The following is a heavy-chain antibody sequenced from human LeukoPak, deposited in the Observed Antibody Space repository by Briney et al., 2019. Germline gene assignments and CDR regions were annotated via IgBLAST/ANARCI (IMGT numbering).Heavy chain of an antibody. V-gene: IGHV1-8*01. J-gene: IGHJ3*02. Sequence: GASVKVSCKASGYTFTSYDINWVRQATGQGLEWMGWMNPNSGNTGYAQKFQGRVTMTRNTSINTAYMELSSLRSEDTAVYYCARSWGLHDAFDIWGQGTMVTVSS. CDR3: ARSWGLHDAFDI. CDR1: GYTFTSYD. CDR2: MNPNSGNT. D-gene: IGHD3-16*01.